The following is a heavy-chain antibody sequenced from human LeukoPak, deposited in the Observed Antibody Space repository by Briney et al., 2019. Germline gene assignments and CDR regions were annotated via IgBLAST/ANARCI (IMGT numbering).Heavy chain of an antibody. CDR1: GGSINNYY. V-gene: IGHV4-59*01. CDR2: VSYSGSI. D-gene: IGHD3-22*01. Sequence: SETLSLTCSVSGGSINNYYWSWIRQPPGRGLEWIGYVSYSGSINYNPSLKSRVTISLVTSKNQFSLKLRSVTAADTAMYYCARGEYYYYSSAYYGFDYWGQGTLVTVSS. CDR3: ARGEYYYYSSAYYGFDY. J-gene: IGHJ4*02.